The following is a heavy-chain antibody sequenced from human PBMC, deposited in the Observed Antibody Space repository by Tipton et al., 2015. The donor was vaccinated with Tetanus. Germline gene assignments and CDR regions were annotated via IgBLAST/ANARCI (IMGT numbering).Heavy chain of an antibody. D-gene: IGHD3-16*01. CDR2: IDPNSGGT. CDR3: GGDRGDYIYYGMDA. Sequence: QLVQSGAEMKKPGASVKVSCKASGYTFTGYYIYWVRQAPGQGLEWMGWIDPNSGGTVYAQKFQGRVTMTRDTSISTAYMELRSLGSDDTAVYYWGGDRGDYIYYGMDAGGPGTTVTVS. CDR1: GYTFTGYY. J-gene: IGHJ6*02. V-gene: IGHV1-2*02.